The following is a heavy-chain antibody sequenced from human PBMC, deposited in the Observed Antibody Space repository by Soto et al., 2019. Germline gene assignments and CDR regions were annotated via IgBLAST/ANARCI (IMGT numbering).Heavy chain of an antibody. CDR2: IHNGQTT. Sequence: PSETLSLTCTVSGDSLTRNYWSWIRQPPGKGLEWLAFIHNGQTTNYNPSLVGRVSVSVDTSKSQLSLNLNSVTAADTAVYYCARTVTGGFAYWGQGILVTVYS. J-gene: IGHJ4*01. V-gene: IGHV4-59*01. D-gene: IGHD1-1*01. CDR1: GDSLTRNY. CDR3: ARTVTGGFAY.